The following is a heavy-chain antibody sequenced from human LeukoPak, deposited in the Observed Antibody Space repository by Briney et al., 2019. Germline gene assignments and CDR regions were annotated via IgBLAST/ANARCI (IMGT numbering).Heavy chain of an antibody. CDR2: ISYDGSNK. V-gene: IGHV3-30*04. Sequence: QSGGSLRLSCAASGFTFSNSIIHWVRQAPGKGLEWVALISYDGSNKYYADSVKGRFTISRDNSKNTLYLQMNSLRAEDTAVYYCARVGLSGYDWGHFDYWGQGTLVTVSS. D-gene: IGHD5-12*01. CDR3: ARVGLSGYDWGHFDY. J-gene: IGHJ4*02. CDR1: GFTFSNSI.